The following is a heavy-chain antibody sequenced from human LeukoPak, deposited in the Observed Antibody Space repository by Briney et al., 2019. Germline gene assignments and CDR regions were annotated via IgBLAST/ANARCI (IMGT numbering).Heavy chain of an antibody. J-gene: IGHJ4*02. CDR1: GFTVSSNY. Sequence: GGSLRLSCAASGFTVSSNYMSWVRQAPGKGLEWVSVIYSGGSTYYADSVKGRFTISRDNSKNTLSLQMNSLRAEDTAVYYCAKASAMIVVVSKHFDYWGQGTLVTVSS. CDR2: IYSGGST. CDR3: AKASAMIVVVSKHFDY. D-gene: IGHD3-22*01. V-gene: IGHV3-53*01.